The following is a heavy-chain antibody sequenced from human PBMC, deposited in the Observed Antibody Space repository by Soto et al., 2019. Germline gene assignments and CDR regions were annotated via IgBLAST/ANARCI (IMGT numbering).Heavy chain of an antibody. V-gene: IGHV4-59*08. D-gene: IGHD4-4*01. Sequence: SETLSLTCTVSGGSISSYYWSWIRQPPGKGLEWIGYIFYSGSTYYNPSLKSRVTISVDTSKNQFSLKLSSVTAADTAVYYCARALYSSFPRYYYYGMDVWGQGTTVTVSS. CDR2: IFYSGST. J-gene: IGHJ6*02. CDR3: ARALYSSFPRYYYYGMDV. CDR1: GGSISSYY.